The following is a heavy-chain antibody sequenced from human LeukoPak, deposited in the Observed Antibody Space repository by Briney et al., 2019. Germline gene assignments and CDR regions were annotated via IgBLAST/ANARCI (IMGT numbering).Heavy chain of an antibody. Sequence: GGSLRLSCAASGFSFSSYAMSWVRQVPGKGLEWVSAISGIGGSTYYADSVKGRFTISRDNSKNTLYLQMNSLRAEDTAVYYCAKSLLWRFDPWGQGTLVTVSS. D-gene: IGHD2-21*01. V-gene: IGHV3-23*01. CDR1: GFSFSSYA. J-gene: IGHJ5*02. CDR3: AKSLLWRFDP. CDR2: ISGIGGST.